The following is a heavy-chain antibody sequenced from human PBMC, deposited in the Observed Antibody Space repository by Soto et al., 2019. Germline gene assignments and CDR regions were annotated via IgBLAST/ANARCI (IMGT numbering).Heavy chain of an antibody. J-gene: IGHJ4*02. Sequence: GGSLRLSCAASGFSFSSYVMAWVRQAPGKGLEWVSAMSAGGSTYYPDSVKGRFTISRDNSENTLWLQMNSLRAEDTAVYYCAKASGSSWPYYFDSWGPGTLVTVSS. CDR2: MSAGGST. CDR1: GFSFSSYV. CDR3: AKASGSSWPYYFDS. V-gene: IGHV3-23*01. D-gene: IGHD6-13*01.